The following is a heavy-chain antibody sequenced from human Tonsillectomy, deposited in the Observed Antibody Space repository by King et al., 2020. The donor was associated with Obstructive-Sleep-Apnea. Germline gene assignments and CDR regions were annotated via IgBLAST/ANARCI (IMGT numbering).Heavy chain of an antibody. CDR1: GGSFSSGNYY. D-gene: IGHD3-10*01. CDR2: IYYSGNT. CDR3: AREARGTTMVRGVIITEDYFDY. Sequence: VQLQESGPGLVKPSETLSLTCTVSGGSFSSGNYYWSWIRQPPGKGLEWIGYIYYSGNTNYNPSLKSRVTILVDTSKNQFSLKLRSVTAADTAVYYCAREARGTTMVRGVIITEDYFDYWGQGILVTVSS. J-gene: IGHJ4*02. V-gene: IGHV4-61*01.